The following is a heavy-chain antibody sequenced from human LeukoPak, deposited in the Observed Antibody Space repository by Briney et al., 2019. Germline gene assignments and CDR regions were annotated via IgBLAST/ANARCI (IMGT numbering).Heavy chain of an antibody. V-gene: IGHV1-2*02. CDR3: ARVDSLVVADFFDY. J-gene: IGHJ4*02. CDR2: INPNSGGT. CDR1: GYTFTGYY. Sequence: ASVKVSCKASGYTFTGYYMHWVRQAPGQGLEWMGWINPNSGGTNYAQKFQGRVTMTRDTSISTAYMELSRLRSDDTAVYYCARVDSLVVADFFDYWGQGTLVTVSS. D-gene: IGHD6-19*01.